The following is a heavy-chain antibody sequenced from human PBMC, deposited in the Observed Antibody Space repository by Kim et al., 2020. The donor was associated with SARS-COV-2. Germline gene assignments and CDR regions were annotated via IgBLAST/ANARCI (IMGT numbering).Heavy chain of an antibody. V-gene: IGHV1-3*01. Sequence: ASVKVSCKASGYTFTSYAMHWVRQAPGQRLEWMGWINAGNGNTKYSQKFQGRVTITRDTSASTAYMELSSLRSEDTAVYYCARAPMTTPNWFDPWGQGTLVTVS. CDR3: ARAPMTTPNWFDP. CDR1: GYTFTSYA. CDR2: INAGNGNT. J-gene: IGHJ5*02. D-gene: IGHD4-4*01.